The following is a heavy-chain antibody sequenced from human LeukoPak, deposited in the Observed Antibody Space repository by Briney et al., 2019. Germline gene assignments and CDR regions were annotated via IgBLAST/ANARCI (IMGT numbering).Heavy chain of an antibody. Sequence: GGSLRLSCAASGFTFSGYAMHWVRQAPGKGLEWVSVRSYDGSNKYCADSVKGRFTISRDNSKNTLYLQMSNVRAEDTAVYYCARAWMATIIDYWGQGTLVTASS. J-gene: IGHJ4*02. CDR3: ARAWMATIIDY. V-gene: IGHV3-30-3*01. D-gene: IGHD5-24*01. CDR2: RSYDGSNK. CDR1: GFTFSGYA.